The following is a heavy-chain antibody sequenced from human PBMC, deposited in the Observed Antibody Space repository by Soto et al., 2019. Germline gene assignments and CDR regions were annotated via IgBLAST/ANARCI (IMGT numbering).Heavy chain of an antibody. CDR2: INSDGSTT. CDR1: GFTFSNYW. Sequence: GGSLRLSCAASGFTFSNYWMHWVRRAPGQGLVWVSRINSDGSTTTYSDSVKGRFTISRDNAKNTLYLQVNSLRAEDTAVYYCARGYSGTYRIDYWGQGTQVTVSS. V-gene: IGHV3-74*01. J-gene: IGHJ4*02. D-gene: IGHD1-26*01. CDR3: ARGYSGTYRIDY.